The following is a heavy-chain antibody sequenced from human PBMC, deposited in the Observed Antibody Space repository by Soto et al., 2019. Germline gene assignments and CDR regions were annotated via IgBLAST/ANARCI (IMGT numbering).Heavy chain of an antibody. CDR1: GFTFSSYA. CDR3: AREFETMIVYYLGS. D-gene: IGHD3-22*01. Sequence: SLRLSCAASGFTFSSYAMHWVRQAPGKGLEWVAVISYDGSNKYYADSVKGRFTISRDNSKNTLYLQMNSLRAEDTAVYYCAREFETMIVYYLGSWGRGPLVTVSS. V-gene: IGHV3-30-3*01. CDR2: ISYDGSNK. J-gene: IGHJ5*02.